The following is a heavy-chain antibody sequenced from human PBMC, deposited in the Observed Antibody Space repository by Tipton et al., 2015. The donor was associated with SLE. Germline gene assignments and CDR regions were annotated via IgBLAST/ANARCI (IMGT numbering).Heavy chain of an antibody. CDR3: AREWQWLDY. CDR1: GGSISSSSYY. V-gene: IGHV4-61*01. D-gene: IGHD6-19*01. CDR2: IYYSGST. Sequence: LRLSCTVSGGSISSSSYYWGWIRQPPGKGLEWIGYIYYSGSTNYNPSLKSRVTISVDTSKNQFSLKLSSVTAADTAVYYCAREWQWLDYWGQGTLVTVSS. J-gene: IGHJ4*02.